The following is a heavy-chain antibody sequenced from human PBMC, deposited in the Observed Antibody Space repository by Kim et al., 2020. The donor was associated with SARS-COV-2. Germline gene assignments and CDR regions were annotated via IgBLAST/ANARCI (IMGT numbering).Heavy chain of an antibody. CDR2: IYYSGST. CDR3: AREGRVNFDY. D-gene: IGHD3-9*01. J-gene: IGHJ4*02. Sequence: SETLSLTCTVSGGSISSSSYYWGWIRQPPGKGLEWIGSIYYSGSTYYNPSLKSRVTISVDTSKNQFSLKLSSVTAADTAVYYCAREGRVNFDYWGQGTLVTVSS. V-gene: IGHV4-39*07. CDR1: GGSISSSSYY.